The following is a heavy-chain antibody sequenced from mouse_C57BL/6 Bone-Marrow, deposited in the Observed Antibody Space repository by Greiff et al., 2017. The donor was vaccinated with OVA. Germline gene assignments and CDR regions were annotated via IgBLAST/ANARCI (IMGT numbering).Heavy chain of an antibody. Sequence: EVKVEESGGGLVKPGGSLKLSCAASGFTFSSYAMSWVRQTPEKRLEWVATISDGGSYTYYPDNVKGRFTISRDNAKNNLYLQMSLLKSEDADLYYCARDRPPYYGSSRCYYIDYWGQGTTLTVSS. CDR2: ISDGGSYT. D-gene: IGHD1-1*01. CDR3: ARDRPPYYGSSRCYYIDY. J-gene: IGHJ2*01. V-gene: IGHV5-4*01. CDR1: GFTFSSYA.